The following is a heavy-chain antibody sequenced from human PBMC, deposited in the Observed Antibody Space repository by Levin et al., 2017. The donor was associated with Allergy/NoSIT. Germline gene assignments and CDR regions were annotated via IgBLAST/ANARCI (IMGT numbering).Heavy chain of an antibody. V-gene: IGHV3-30*04. CDR1: GFTFSSYA. CDR2: ISYDGSNK. CDR3: ARGLRGSYSSSWYVGYYYYGMDV. J-gene: IGHJ6*02. D-gene: IGHD6-13*01. Sequence: GGSLRLSCAASGFTFSSYAMHWVRQAPGKGLEWVAVISYDGSNKYYADSVKGRFTISRDNSKNTLYLQMNSLRAEDTAVYYCARGLRGSYSSSWYVGYYYYGMDVWGQGTTVTVSS.